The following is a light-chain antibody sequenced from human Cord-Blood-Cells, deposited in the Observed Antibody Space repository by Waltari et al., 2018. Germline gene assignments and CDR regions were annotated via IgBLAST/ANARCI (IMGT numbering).Light chain of an antibody. V-gene: IGLV3-1*01. CDR1: NLGDKY. Sequence: SYEMTQPPSVSVSPGQTARIPCSGDNLGDKYACWYQQQPGQSPVLVIYQDRQRPSGIPERFLGSNSGNTVTLTISGTQAMDEADYYCRAWDSSTVVFGGGTKLTVL. CDR2: QDR. CDR3: RAWDSSTVV. J-gene: IGLJ2*01.